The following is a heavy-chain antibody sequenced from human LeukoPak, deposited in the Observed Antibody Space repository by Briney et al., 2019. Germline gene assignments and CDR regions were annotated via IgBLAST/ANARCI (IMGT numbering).Heavy chain of an antibody. CDR3: AREVETHGEATRYFDL. Sequence: ASVKDSCKASGYTFTGYYTHWVRQAPGQGLEWMGWINPNSGGTNYARKFQGRVTMTRDTSISTAYMELSRLRSDDTAVYYCAREVETHGEATRYFDLWGRGTLVTVSS. CDR1: GYTFTGYY. V-gene: IGHV1-2*02. CDR2: INPNSGGT. J-gene: IGHJ2*01. D-gene: IGHD3-10*01.